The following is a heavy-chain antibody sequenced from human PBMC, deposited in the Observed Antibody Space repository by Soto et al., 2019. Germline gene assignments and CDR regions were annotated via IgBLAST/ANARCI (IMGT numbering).Heavy chain of an antibody. CDR2: INGGSGNT. D-gene: IGHD3-10*01. V-gene: IGHV1-3*01. J-gene: IGHJ4*02. CDR3: ARVPPWGNSAGDYYIQHYDS. CDR1: GFTFTSYS. Sequence: ASVKVSCKSSGFTFTSYSIHWLLQAPGQRPQWMGWINGGSGNTKYSQDFQGRVTFTRDTFATTAYLELSSFRSEDTAVYYCARVPPWGNSAGDYYIQHYDSWGQGTPVTVSS.